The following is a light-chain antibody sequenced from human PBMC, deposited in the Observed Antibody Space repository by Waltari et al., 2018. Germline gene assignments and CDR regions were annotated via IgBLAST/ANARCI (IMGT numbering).Light chain of an antibody. Sequence: SYELTQPPSVSVSPGQTASITCSGDKWGDKYACWYQQKPGQSPVLVIYQDSKRPSGIPGRFTGSNFGNTATLTISGTQAMDEADYYCQAWDSSTVVFGGGTKLTVL. CDR3: QAWDSSTVV. CDR2: QDS. J-gene: IGLJ2*01. V-gene: IGLV3-1*01. CDR1: KWGDKY.